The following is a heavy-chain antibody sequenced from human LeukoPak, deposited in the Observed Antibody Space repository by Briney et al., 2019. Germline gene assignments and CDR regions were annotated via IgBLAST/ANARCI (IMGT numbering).Heavy chain of an antibody. V-gene: IGHV3-23*01. CDR1: GFTLSSYA. CDR3: AKAPVTTCRGAYCYPFDY. J-gene: IGHJ6*04. D-gene: IGHD2-21*01. Sequence: GGSLRLSCAASGFTLSSYAMSWVRQAPGKGLEWVSAISDSGNTYHADSVKGRFTISRDSSKNTLFLQMNRLRPEDAAVYYCAKAPVTTCRGAYCYPFDYWGKGTTVTVSS. CDR2: ISDSGNT.